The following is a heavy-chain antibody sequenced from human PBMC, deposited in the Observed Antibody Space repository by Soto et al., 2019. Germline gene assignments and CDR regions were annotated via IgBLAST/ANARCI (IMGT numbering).Heavy chain of an antibody. CDR3: AREPISTPRGVTQVDP. D-gene: IGHD3-10*01. CDR2: IYNSGTT. J-gene: IGHJ5*02. CDR1: GAPISSGGFY. V-gene: IGHV4-31*03. Sequence: QVRLQESGPGLVRPSQTLSLTCNVSGAPISSGGFYWSWIRQHPGKGPEWLGYIYNSGTTFYHPSPGSRVTMSLVAGQNDFSRELRSVTVVDTAVYYCAREPISTPRGVTQVDPWGQGTQVTVSS.